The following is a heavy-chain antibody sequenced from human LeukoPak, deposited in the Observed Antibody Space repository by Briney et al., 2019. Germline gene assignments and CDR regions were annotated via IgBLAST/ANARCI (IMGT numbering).Heavy chain of an antibody. Sequence: ASVKVSCKASGYTFTSYDINWVRQATGQGLEWMGGFDPEDGETIYAQKFQGRVTMTEDTSTDTAYMELSSLRSEDTAVYYCARPTTYYYDSSAYHVDGFDIWGQGTMVTVSS. D-gene: IGHD3-22*01. J-gene: IGHJ3*02. CDR3: ARPTTYYYDSSAYHVDGFDI. CDR2: FDPEDGET. CDR1: GYTFTSYD. V-gene: IGHV1-24*01.